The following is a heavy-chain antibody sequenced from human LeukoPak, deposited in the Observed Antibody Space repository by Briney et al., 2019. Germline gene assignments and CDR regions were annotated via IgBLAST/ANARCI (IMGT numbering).Heavy chain of an antibody. V-gene: IGHV3-21*01. CDR3: ARAPAVGYVWGRPDHYFDC. Sequence: KPGGSLRLSCAASGFAFSSYSMNWVRQAPGKGLEWVSSISSSSSYIYYADSVKGRFTISRDNAKNSLYLQMNSLRAEDTAVYYCARAPAVGYVWGRPDHYFDCWGQGTLVTVSS. CDR1: GFAFSSYS. J-gene: IGHJ4*02. D-gene: IGHD3-16*01. CDR2: ISSSSSYI.